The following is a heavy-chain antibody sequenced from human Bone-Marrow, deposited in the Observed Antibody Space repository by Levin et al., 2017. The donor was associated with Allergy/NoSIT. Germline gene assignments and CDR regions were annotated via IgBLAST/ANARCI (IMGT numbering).Heavy chain of an antibody. CDR3: SGRGDLTPYDAFDI. J-gene: IGHJ3*02. V-gene: IGHV3-53*01. D-gene: IGHD2-21*02. CDR2: IYSGGST. Sequence: GGSLRLSCAASGFTVSSNYMSWVRQAPGKGLEWVSVIYSGGSTYYADSVKGRFTISRDNSKNTLYLQMNSLRAEDTAVYYCSGRGDLTPYDAFDIWGQGTMVTVSS. CDR1: GFTVSSNY.